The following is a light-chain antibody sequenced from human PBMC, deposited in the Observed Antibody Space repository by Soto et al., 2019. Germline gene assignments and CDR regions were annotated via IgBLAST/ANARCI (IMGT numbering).Light chain of an antibody. CDR3: CLYIGATTYV. V-gene: IGLV2-23*01. CDR1: SGFVGSFSL. Sequence: QSALAQPASVSGSPGQSITISCTGTSGFVGSFSLVSWYQQHPGKASTGMISEGHRRPSGVPDRFSGSTSVNSASLTISGLQADYEADYYCCLYIGATTYVFGTGTKVTV. J-gene: IGLJ1*01. CDR2: EGH.